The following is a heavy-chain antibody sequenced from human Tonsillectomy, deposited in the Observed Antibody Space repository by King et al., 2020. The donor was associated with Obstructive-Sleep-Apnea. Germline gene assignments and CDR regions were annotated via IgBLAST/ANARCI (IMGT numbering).Heavy chain of an antibody. V-gene: IGHV3-7*01. D-gene: IGHD5-18*01. Sequence: VQLVESGGGLVQPGGSLRLSCAASGFTFNIYWMSWVRQVPGKGLDWVANINQDGSEKYYVDSVKGRFTTSRDNDKNSLYMQMNSLRAEDTAVYHCARGVDTAMVRAYYFDNWGQGTLVTVSS. CDR1: GFTFNIYW. J-gene: IGHJ4*02. CDR2: INQDGSEK. CDR3: ARGVDTAMVRAYYFDN.